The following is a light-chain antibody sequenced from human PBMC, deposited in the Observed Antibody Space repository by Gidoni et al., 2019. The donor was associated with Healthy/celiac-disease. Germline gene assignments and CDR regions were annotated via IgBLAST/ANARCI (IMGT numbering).Light chain of an antibody. CDR2: DAS. Sequence: DIQMTQSPSTLSASVGDRVTITCRASQSISSWLGWYQQKPGKAPKLLIYDASSLESGVPSRFSGSGSGTEFTLTISSLQPDDFATYYCQQYNSYSGTFGRGTKVEIK. CDR1: QSISSW. CDR3: QQYNSYSGT. J-gene: IGKJ4*02. V-gene: IGKV1-5*01.